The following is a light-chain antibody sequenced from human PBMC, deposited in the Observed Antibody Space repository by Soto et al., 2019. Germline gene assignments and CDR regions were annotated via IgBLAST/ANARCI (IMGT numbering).Light chain of an antibody. CDR3: SSYTSISTYV. J-gene: IGLJ1*01. Sequence: QSALTQPASVSGSPGQSITISCTGTSSDVGGYDFVSWYLHHPGKAPRLMIYDVSHRPSGVSDRFSASKSGNTASLTISGLLAEDEADYYCSSYTSISTYVFGTGTKLTVL. V-gene: IGLV2-14*03. CDR2: DVS. CDR1: SSDVGGYDF.